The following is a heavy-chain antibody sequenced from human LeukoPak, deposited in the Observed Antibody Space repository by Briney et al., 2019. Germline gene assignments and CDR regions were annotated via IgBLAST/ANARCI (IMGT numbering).Heavy chain of an antibody. Sequence: PSETLSLTCTVSGGSISSSSYYWGWIRQPPGKGPEWIGSIYYSGSTYYNPSLKSRVTISVDTSKNQFSLKLSSVTAADTAVYYCARSKSDSSSWYYYYYYMDVWGKGTTVTVSS. V-gene: IGHV4-39*07. CDR2: IYYSGST. J-gene: IGHJ6*03. CDR1: GGSISSSSYY. D-gene: IGHD6-13*01. CDR3: ARSKSDSSSWYYYYYYMDV.